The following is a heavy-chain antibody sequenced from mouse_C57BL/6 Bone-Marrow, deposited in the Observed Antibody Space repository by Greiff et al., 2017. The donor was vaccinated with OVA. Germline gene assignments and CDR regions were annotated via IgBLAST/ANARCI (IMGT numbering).Heavy chain of an antibody. Sequence: EVQLQQSGPVLVKPGASVKMSCKASGYTFTDYYMNWVKQSHGKSLEWIGVINPYNGGTSYNQKFKGKATLTVDKSSSTAYMELNSLTSEDSAVYYCARRPMGDYYVTFFAYWGQGTLVTVSA. V-gene: IGHV1-19*01. CDR1: GYTFTDYY. J-gene: IGHJ3*01. D-gene: IGHD1-1*01. CDR2: INPYNGGT. CDR3: ARRPMGDYYVTFFAY.